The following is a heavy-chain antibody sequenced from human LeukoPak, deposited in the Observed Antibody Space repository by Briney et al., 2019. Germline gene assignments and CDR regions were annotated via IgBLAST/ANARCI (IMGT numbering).Heavy chain of an antibody. CDR3: ATFSTVRGLRY. D-gene: IGHD4-11*01. Sequence: PGGSLRLSCAVSGFTFSDYYMSWIRQAPGKGLEWVSYISSGGSTISHADSVKGRFTISRDNAENSLYLQMNSLRAEDTAVYYCATFSTVRGLRYWGQGTLVTVSS. V-gene: IGHV3-11*01. J-gene: IGHJ4*02. CDR1: GFTFSDYY. CDR2: ISSGGSTI.